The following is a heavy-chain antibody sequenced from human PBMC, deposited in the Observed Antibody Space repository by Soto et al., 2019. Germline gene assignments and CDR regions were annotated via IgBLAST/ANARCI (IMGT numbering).Heavy chain of an antibody. Sequence: SETLSLTCTVSGGSVSSGSYYWSWIRQPPGKGLEWIGYIYYSGSTNYNPSLKSRVTISVDTSKNQFSLKLSSVTAADTAVYYCARERDNYDSSESDAFDIWGQGTMVTVSS. V-gene: IGHV4-61*01. D-gene: IGHD3-22*01. J-gene: IGHJ3*02. CDR1: GGSVSSGSYY. CDR3: ARERDNYDSSESDAFDI. CDR2: IYYSGST.